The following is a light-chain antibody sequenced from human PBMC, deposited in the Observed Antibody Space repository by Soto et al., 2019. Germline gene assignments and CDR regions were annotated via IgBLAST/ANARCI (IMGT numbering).Light chain of an antibody. CDR2: GAS. Sequence: IAWWQSSRTINLCPGERATLSCRASQCVSSSYLAWYQQKPGQSPRLLIYGASSRATGIPDRFSGSGSGTEFTLTISIFQSEDFAVYYCNQYTTWPLIPFGEGARL. CDR3: NQYTTWPLIP. CDR1: QCVSSSY. J-gene: IGKJ5*01. V-gene: IGKV3-20*01.